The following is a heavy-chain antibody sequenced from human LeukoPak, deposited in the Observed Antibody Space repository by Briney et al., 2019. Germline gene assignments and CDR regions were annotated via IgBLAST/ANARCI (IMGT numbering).Heavy chain of an antibody. CDR1: GFMFSSNW. CDR2: IYSGGST. J-gene: IGHJ4*02. D-gene: IGHD3-3*01. Sequence: PGGSLRLSCAASGFMFSSNWMSWVRLAPGKGLEWVSVIYSGGSTYYADSVKGRFTISRDNSKNTLYLQMNSLRAEDTAVYYCARGVDYWGQGTLVTVSS. CDR3: ARGVDY. V-gene: IGHV3-53*01.